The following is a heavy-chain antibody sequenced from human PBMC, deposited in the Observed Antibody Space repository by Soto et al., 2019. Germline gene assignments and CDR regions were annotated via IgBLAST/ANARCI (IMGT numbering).Heavy chain of an antibody. Sequence: QVQLQESGPGLVKPSETLSLTCTVSGASIRAYAWSWIRQPAGKGLEWIGRLYSRGNTNYNPSFKSRLTVSADTSKSQFSLKLSSVTAADTAVYYCARGPYSSGWYVVDYLGQGTLVTVSS. D-gene: IGHD6-19*01. CDR1: GASIRAYA. CDR3: ARGPYSSGWYVVDY. CDR2: LYSRGNT. J-gene: IGHJ4*02. V-gene: IGHV4-4*07.